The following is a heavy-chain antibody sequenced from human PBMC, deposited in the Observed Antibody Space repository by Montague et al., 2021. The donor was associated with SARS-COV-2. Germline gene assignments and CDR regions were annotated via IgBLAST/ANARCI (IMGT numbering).Heavy chain of an antibody. CDR3: ARDSGYYDSSGYSYDAFDI. CDR2: IYHTGST. CDR1: GGSISSGGYY. J-gene: IGHJ3*02. V-gene: IGHV4-31*03. D-gene: IGHD3-22*01. Sequence: TLSLTCTVSGGSISSGGYYWSWIRQHPGKGLEWIGYIYHTGSTHYXXXLKGRVTISKETSKNHFSLNLSSVTAADSAVYYCARDSGYYDSSGYSYDAFDIWGQGTKVTVSS.